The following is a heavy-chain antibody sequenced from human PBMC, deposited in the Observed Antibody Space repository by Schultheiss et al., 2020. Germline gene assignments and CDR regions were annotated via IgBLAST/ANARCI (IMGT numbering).Heavy chain of an antibody. J-gene: IGHJ4*02. CDR1: GLTFSSYT. CDR2: ISGNSNFM. D-gene: IGHD2-8*01. V-gene: IGHV3-21*06. Sequence: GGSLRLSCAASGLTFSSYTMTWVRQAAGKGLEWISSISGNSNFMYYADSMKGRFTISRDNAKNSLYLQLNSLRAEDTAVYYCARGPLPYCTNGVCYHFDYWGQGTLVTVSS. CDR3: ARGPLPYCTNGVCYHFDY.